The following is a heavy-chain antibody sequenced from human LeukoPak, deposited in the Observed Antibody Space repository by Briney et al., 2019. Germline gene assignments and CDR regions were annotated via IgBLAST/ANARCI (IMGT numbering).Heavy chain of an antibody. V-gene: IGHV4-38-2*02. J-gene: IGHJ4*02. D-gene: IGHD3-22*01. Sequence: SETLSLTCTVSGYSISSDYYWGWIRQPPGKGLEWIGTLYDSGSTYYNPSLRSRVTISVDTSKNQLSLRLSSVTAADTAIYYCARLAWSGGYYPNHFDYWGQGTLVTVSS. CDR1: GYSISSDYY. CDR3: ARLAWSGGYYPNHFDY. CDR2: LYDSGST.